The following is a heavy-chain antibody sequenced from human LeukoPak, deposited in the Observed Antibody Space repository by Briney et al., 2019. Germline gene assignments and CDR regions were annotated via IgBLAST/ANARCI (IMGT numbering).Heavy chain of an antibody. V-gene: IGHV1-69*13. J-gene: IGHJ5*02. CDR2: IIPIFGRA. CDR3: ARHSSSWDGWFDP. CDR1: GGTFSSYA. D-gene: IGHD6-13*01. Sequence: ASVKVSCKASGGTFSSYAISWVRQAPGQGLEWMGGIIPIFGRANYAQKFQGRVTITADESTSTAYMELSSLRSDDTAVYYCARHSSSWDGWFDPWGQGTLVTVSS.